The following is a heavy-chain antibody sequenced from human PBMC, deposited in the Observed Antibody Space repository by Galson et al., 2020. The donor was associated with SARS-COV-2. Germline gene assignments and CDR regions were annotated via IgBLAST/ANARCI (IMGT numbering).Heavy chain of an antibody. CDR1: GFTVSSNY. CDR3: AMGVSVTSGIYLDY. J-gene: IGHJ4*02. D-gene: IGHD4-17*01. Sequence: GGSLRLSCAASGFTVSSNYMSWVRQAPGKGLEWVSVIYSGGSTYYADSVKGRFTISRDNSKNTLYLQMNSLRAEDTAVYYWAMGVSVTSGIYLDYWGQGTLVTVSS. V-gene: IGHV3-53*01. CDR2: IYSGGST.